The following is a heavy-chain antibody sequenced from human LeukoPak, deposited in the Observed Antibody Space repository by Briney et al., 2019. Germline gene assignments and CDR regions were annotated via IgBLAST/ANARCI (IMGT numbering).Heavy chain of an antibody. D-gene: IGHD3-10*01. Sequence: SETLSLTCTVSGGSISSYYWGWIRQPPGKGLEWIGYIYYSGSTNYNPSLKSRVTISVDTSKNQFSLKLSSVTAADAAVYYCARQEVDAGDGHIWFDPWGQGTLVTVSS. CDR3: ARQEVDAGDGHIWFDP. J-gene: IGHJ5*02. CDR2: IYYSGST. CDR1: GGSISSYY. V-gene: IGHV4-59*08.